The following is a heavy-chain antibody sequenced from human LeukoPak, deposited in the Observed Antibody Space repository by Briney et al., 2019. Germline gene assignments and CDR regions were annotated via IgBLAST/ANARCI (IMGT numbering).Heavy chain of an antibody. CDR3: ASLYYYDGSGYYYDPFDG. Sequence: GGSLRLSCAASGFTFSIYSMNWVRQAPGKGLEWVSCISSSSSTIYYADSVKGRFTISRDNAKNSLYLQMNSLRAEDTAVYYCASLYYYDGSGYYYDPFDGWGQGTLVTVSS. CDR2: ISSSSSTI. V-gene: IGHV3-48*01. D-gene: IGHD3-22*01. CDR1: GFTFSIYS. J-gene: IGHJ4*02.